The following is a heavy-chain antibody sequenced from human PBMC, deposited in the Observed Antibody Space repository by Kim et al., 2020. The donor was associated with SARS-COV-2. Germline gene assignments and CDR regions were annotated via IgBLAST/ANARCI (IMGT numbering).Heavy chain of an antibody. J-gene: IGHJ6*02. Sequence: SETLSLTCTVSGGSVSSGSYYWSWIRQPPGKGLEWIGYIYYSGSTNYNPSLKSRVTISVDTSKNQFSLKLSSVTAADTAVYYCARDAQYGGYDAGSYYYGMDVWGQGTTVTVSS. CDR3: ARDAQYGGYDAGSYYYGMDV. CDR1: GGSVSSGSYY. CDR2: IYYSGST. D-gene: IGHD5-12*01. V-gene: IGHV4-61*01.